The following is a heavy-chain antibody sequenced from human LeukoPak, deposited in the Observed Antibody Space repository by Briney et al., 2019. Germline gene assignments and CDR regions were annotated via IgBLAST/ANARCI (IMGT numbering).Heavy chain of an antibody. CDR2: ISDSSSYI. Sequence: KPGGSLRLSCAASGFTFSDYYMNWVRRAPGKGLEWVSSISDSSSYIYYADSVKGRFTVSRDNAKNSLYLQMNSLRAEDTAVYYCARGKRSHDTSGYFHAFYYYGMDVWGQGTTVTVCS. J-gene: IGHJ6*02. CDR1: GFTFSDYY. V-gene: IGHV3-69-1*02. CDR3: ARGKRSHDTSGYFHAFYYYGMDV. D-gene: IGHD3-22*01.